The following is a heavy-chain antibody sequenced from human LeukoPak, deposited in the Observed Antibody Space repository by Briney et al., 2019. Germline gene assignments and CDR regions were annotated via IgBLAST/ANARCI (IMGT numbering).Heavy chain of an antibody. CDR1: GFSFTGYF. V-gene: IGHV1-2*06. CDR3: ARGPHDTAYYFDQ. D-gene: IGHD5-18*01. J-gene: IGHJ4*02. CDR2: IDPNSGGT. Sequence: ASVKVSCKASGFSFTGYFMHWVRQAPGQGPEWMGRIDPNSGGTNYALKFQGQVTMTRDTPITTAYMDLSRLRSDDTAVYYCARGPHDTAYYFDQWGQGTLVTVSS.